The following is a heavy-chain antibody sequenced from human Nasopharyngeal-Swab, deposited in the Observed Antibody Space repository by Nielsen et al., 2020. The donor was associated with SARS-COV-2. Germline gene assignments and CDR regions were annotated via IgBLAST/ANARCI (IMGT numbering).Heavy chain of an antibody. D-gene: IGHD1-14*01. J-gene: IGHJ4*02. CDR3: ARSLNHYYFDY. Sequence: GGSLRLSCAASGFTFSSYSMNWVRQAPGKGLEWVSSISSSSSYIYYADSVKGRFTISRDNSKNTLYLQMNSLRAEDTAVYYCARSLNHYYFDYWGQGTLVTVAS. V-gene: IGHV3-21*01. CDR2: ISSSSSYI. CDR1: GFTFSSYS.